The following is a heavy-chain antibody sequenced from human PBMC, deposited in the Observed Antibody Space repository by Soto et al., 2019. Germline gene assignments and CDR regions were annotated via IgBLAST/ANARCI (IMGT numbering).Heavy chain of an antibody. CDR2: IIVGGGNT. Sequence: QMQVVQSGPEVKTPGTAVRVSCKTSGLTFSNSAVQWVRQARGQRLEWIGWIIVGGGNTNYAQHLQGRLTITRDMSTIPDYMELRSLGSEDSAVYYCAAELYGGGCCCSFDVWGQGTEVTVSS. CDR1: GLTFSNSA. D-gene: IGHD2-15*01. V-gene: IGHV1-58*01. CDR3: AAELYGGGCCCSFDV. J-gene: IGHJ3*01.